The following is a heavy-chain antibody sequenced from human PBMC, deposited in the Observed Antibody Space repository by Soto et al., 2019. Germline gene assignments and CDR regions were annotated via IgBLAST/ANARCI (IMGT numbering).Heavy chain of an antibody. J-gene: IGHJ4*02. V-gene: IGHV1-69*02. CDR3: ASPPTTVTTLEVFDY. CDR2: IIPILGIA. D-gene: IGHD4-17*01. Sequence: QVQLVQSGAEVKKPGSSVKVSCKASGGTFSSYTISWVRQAPGQGLEWMGRIIPILGIANYAQKFQGRVTITADKSTSTAYMELSRLRSEDTAVYYCASPPTTVTTLEVFDYWGQGTLVTVSS. CDR1: GGTFSSYT.